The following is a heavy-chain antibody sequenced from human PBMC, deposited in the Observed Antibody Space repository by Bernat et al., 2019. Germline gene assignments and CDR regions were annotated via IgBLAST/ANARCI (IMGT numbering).Heavy chain of an antibody. J-gene: IGHJ4*02. CDR1: GFTFSSYG. D-gene: IGHD3-10*01. V-gene: IGHV3-33*01. Sequence: QVQLVESGGGLVQPGRSLRLSCAASGFTFSSYGMHWVRQAPGKGLEWVAVIWYDGSNKYYADSVKGRFTISRDNSKNTLYLQMNSLRAEDTAVYYCARDASNYYGSGSYSEFDYWGQGTLVTVSS. CDR3: ARDASNYYGSGSYSEFDY. CDR2: IWYDGSNK.